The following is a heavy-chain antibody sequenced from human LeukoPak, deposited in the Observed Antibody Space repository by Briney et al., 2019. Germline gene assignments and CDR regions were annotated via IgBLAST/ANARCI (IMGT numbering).Heavy chain of an antibody. D-gene: IGHD3-16*01. CDR2: ISGSGDT. Sequence: QHWGSLKLSCTASGFTFSSDVMTWVRQAPGKGLEWVSGISGSGDTYYADSVKGRFTISRDNSRNRLYLQMNSLRAEDTAVYYCAKDKDLSLGDDRQYWGQGTLATVSS. J-gene: IGHJ4*02. CDR1: GFTFSSDV. CDR3: AKDKDLSLGDDRQY. V-gene: IGHV3-23*01.